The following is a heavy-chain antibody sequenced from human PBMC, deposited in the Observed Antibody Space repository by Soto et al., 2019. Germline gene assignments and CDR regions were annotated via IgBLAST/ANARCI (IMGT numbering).Heavy chain of an antibody. J-gene: IGHJ4*02. CDR3: ARVEYYDFWSGSRPLDY. CDR1: GFTFRSNW. CDR2: IKQDGSEK. V-gene: IGHV3-7*03. Sequence: PGGSLRLSCAASGFTFRSNWMSWVRQAPGKGLEWVANIKQDGSEKYYVDSVKGRFTISRDNAKNSLYLQMNSLRAEDTAVYYCARVEYYDFWSGSRPLDYWGQGTLVTVSS. D-gene: IGHD3-3*01.